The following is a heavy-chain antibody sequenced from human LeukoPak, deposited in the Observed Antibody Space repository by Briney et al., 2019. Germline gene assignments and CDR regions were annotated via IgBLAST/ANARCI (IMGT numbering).Heavy chain of an antibody. CDR2: IYYSGST. J-gene: IGHJ4*02. CDR1: GGSISSYY. V-gene: IGHV4-59*08. CDR3: ARGWFGSTDLDY. D-gene: IGHD3-10*01. Sequence: SETLSLTCTVSGGSISSYYWSWIRQPPWKGLEWIGYIYYSGSTNYNPSLKSRVTISVDTSKNQFSLKLSSVTAADTAVYYCARGWFGSTDLDYWGQGTLVTVSS.